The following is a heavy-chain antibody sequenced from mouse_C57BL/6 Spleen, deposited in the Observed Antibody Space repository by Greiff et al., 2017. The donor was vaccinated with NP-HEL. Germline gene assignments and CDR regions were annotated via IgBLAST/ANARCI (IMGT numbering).Heavy chain of an antibody. Sequence: EVQVVESGGDLVKPGGSLKLSCAASGFTFSSYGMSWVRQTPDKRLEWVATISSGGSYTYYPDSVKGRFTISRDNAKNTLYLQMSSLKSEDTAMYYCARQDYYGNGYWGQGTTLTVSS. CDR1: GFTFSSYG. V-gene: IGHV5-6*01. D-gene: IGHD1-1*01. CDR2: ISSGGSYT. J-gene: IGHJ2*01. CDR3: ARQDYYGNGY.